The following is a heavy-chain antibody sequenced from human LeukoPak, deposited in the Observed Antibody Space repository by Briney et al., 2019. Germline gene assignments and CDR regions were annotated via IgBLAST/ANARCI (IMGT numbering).Heavy chain of an antibody. CDR2: IYSGGST. Sequence: PGGSLRLSCAASGFTVSSNYMSWVRQAPGKGLEWVSVIYSGGSTYYADSVKGRFTMSRDNSKNTLYVQINSLRAEDTAVYYCAREMTTSNWQDAFDIWGQGTMVTVSS. D-gene: IGHD1-1*01. CDR1: GFTVSSNY. V-gene: IGHV3-66*01. CDR3: AREMTTSNWQDAFDI. J-gene: IGHJ3*02.